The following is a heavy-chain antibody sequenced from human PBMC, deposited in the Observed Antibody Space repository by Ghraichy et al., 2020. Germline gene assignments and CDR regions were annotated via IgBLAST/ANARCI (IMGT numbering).Heavy chain of an antibody. CDR2: ITDYNGDT. V-gene: IGHV1-18*04. Sequence: ASVKVSCKASGYTFSIYGISWVRQAPGQGLEWMGWITDYNGDTNYAHYAQKVQGRVTMTTDTSTGTAYMELRSLRSDDTAVYYCARVYSSSWFGAAFDIWGQGTMVTVSS. CDR1: GYTFSIYG. D-gene: IGHD6-13*01. J-gene: IGHJ3*02. CDR3: ARVYSSSWFGAAFDI.